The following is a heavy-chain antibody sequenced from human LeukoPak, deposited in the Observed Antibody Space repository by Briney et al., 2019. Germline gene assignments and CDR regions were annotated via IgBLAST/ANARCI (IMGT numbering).Heavy chain of an antibody. J-gene: IGHJ4*02. CDR3: ARHKGPLGPHYYFDY. Sequence: EASVKVSCKASGGTFSSYAISWVRQAPGQGLEWMGGIIPIFGTANYAQKFQGRVTITTDESTSTAYMELSSLRSEDTAVYYCARHKGPLGPHYYFDYWGQGTLVTVSS. CDR2: IIPIFGTA. CDR1: GGTFSSYA. V-gene: IGHV1-69*05.